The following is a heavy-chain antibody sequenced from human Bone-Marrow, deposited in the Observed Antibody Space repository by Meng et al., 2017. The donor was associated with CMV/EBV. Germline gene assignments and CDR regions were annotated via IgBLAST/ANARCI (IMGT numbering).Heavy chain of an antibody. CDR2: INQDGSEK. V-gene: IGHV3-7*01. Sequence: GESLKISCAASGFTFSCYWMTWVRQAPGKGLEWVANINQDGSEKYYVDSVKGRITISRDNDEKSLFLQMSSLRAEDTGVYFCARGGATQVRTYGMDVWGQGTTVTVSS. CDR1: GFTFSCYW. CDR3: ARGGATQVRTYGMDV. J-gene: IGHJ6*02. D-gene: IGHD5-24*01.